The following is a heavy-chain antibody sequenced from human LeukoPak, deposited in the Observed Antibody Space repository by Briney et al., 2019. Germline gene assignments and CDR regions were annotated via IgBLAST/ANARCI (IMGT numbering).Heavy chain of an antibody. CDR2: INHSGST. Sequence: SETLSLTCAVYGGSFSGYYWSWIRQPPGKGLEWIGEINHSGSTNYNPSLKSQVTISVDTSKNQFSLKLSSVTAADTAVYYCARGARGYYYYGMDVWGQGTTVTVSS. J-gene: IGHJ6*02. V-gene: IGHV4-34*01. CDR3: ARGARGYYYYGMDV. CDR1: GGSFSGYY.